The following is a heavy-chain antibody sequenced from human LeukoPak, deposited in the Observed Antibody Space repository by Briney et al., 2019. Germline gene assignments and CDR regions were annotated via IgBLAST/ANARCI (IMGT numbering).Heavy chain of an antibody. V-gene: IGHV1-2*02. CDR3: AREIVHSGGDC. CDR2: VTPKNGDT. J-gene: IGHJ4*02. CDR1: GYTFTDYS. Sequence: GASVKVSYKASGYTFTDYSIHWVRQAPGQGLEWMGWVTPKNGDTSYTQKFQGRVTMTRDTSISTAHMELSRLTSDDTAVYYCAREIVHSGGDCWGQGTLVIVSS. D-gene: IGHD1-26*01.